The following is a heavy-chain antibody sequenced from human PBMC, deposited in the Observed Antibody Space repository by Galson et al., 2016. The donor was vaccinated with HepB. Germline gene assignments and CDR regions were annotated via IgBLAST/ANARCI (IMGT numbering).Heavy chain of an antibody. CDR1: GFTFSSYA. V-gene: IGHV3-30*04. CDR2: LSYEGSNK. Sequence: SLRLSCAASGFTFSSYAMYWVRQAPGKGLEWVAVLSYEGSNKYYADSVKGRFTISRDISKKTLYLQMNSLRAEDTAVYYCARDESLYHWNDLYYFDYWGQGTLVTVSS. CDR3: ARDESLYHWNDLYYFDY. J-gene: IGHJ4*02. D-gene: IGHD1-20*01.